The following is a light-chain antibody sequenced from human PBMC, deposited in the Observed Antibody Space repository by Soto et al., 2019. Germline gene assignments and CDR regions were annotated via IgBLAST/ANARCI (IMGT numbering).Light chain of an antibody. CDR2: GAS. V-gene: IGKV3-20*01. J-gene: IGKJ1*01. Sequence: EIVLTQSPGTLSLSPGGRATLSCRASQSVRSSYLAWYQQKPGQAPRLLIYGASSKATGIPDRISGSGSGTDFTLTISRLEPEDFAVYYCQQYGSPPQTFGQGTKVDI. CDR3: QQYGSPPQT. CDR1: QSVRSSY.